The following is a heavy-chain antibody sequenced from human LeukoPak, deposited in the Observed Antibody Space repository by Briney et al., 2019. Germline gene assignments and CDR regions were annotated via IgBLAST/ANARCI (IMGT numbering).Heavy chain of an antibody. V-gene: IGHV3-48*04. J-gene: IGHJ4*02. CDR3: AREYYDSSGYYPDY. D-gene: IGHD3-22*01. Sequence: GGSLRLSCAASGFTFSSYSMNWVRQAPWKGLEWVSYISSSSSTIYYADSVKGRFTISRDNAKNSLYLQMNSLRAEDTAVYYCAREYYDSSGYYPDYWGQGTLVTVSS. CDR1: GFTFSSYS. CDR2: ISSSSSTI.